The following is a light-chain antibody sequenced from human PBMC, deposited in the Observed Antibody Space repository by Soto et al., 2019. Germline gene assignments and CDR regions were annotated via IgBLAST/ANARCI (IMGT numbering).Light chain of an antibody. Sequence: QSALTQPRSVSGSPGQSVSISCTGTSSDVGGYNYVSWYQQHPGKAPKVMIYDVSKRPSGVPDRFSGSKSGNTASLIISGLQAEDEADYYCCSYAGSYTLIFGGGTKVTVL. CDR2: DVS. J-gene: IGLJ2*01. CDR1: SSDVGGYNY. CDR3: CSYAGSYTLI. V-gene: IGLV2-11*01.